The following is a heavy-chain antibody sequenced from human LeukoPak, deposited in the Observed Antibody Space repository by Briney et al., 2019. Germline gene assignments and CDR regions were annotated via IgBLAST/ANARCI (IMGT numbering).Heavy chain of an antibody. J-gene: IGHJ4*02. CDR2: ISHDGSKI. CDR1: GFTFSTYG. D-gene: IGHD3-10*01. V-gene: IGHV3-30*18. CDR3: AKDSSRFGELLSSFDY. Sequence: GKSLRLSCAASGFTFSTYGMHWVRQAPGKGLEWVTFISHDGSKIFYIDSVKGRLTISRDNSKNTLYLQMNSLRPEDTAVYFCAKDSSRFGELLSSFDYWGQGTLLTVSS.